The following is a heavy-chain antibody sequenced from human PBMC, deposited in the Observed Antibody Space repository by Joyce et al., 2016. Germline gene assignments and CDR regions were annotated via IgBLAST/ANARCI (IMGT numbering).Heavy chain of an antibody. CDR1: GFTLSGYG. CDR3: AKDRDGWYYYYYMDV. Sequence: QVHLVESGGGVVQPGRSLRLSCAASGFTLSGYGMHWVRQAPGKGLEWVAVISDDGNTKYYADSVKGRFTISRDKSKNTLYLQMNSLRAEDTALYYCAKDRDGWYYYYYMDVWGKGTPVTVSS. CDR2: ISDDGNTK. V-gene: IGHV3-30*18. J-gene: IGHJ6*03. D-gene: IGHD5-24*01.